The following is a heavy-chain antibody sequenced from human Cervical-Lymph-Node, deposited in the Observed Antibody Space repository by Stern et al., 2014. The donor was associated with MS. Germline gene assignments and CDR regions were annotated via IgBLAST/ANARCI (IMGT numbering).Heavy chain of an antibody. CDR2: ISYDGSKE. CDR1: GFTLSLYA. J-gene: IGHJ4*02. D-gene: IGHD6-13*01. Sequence: VQLVESGGGVVQPGRSLRLSCAASGFTLSLYAMHWVRQAPGKGLEWVAVISYDGSKEHYADSVKGRFTISRDNSKNTLFLQMDSLRLEDTAVDYCARDTAALIDYWGQGTLVTVSA. V-gene: IGHV3-30*01. CDR3: ARDTAALIDY.